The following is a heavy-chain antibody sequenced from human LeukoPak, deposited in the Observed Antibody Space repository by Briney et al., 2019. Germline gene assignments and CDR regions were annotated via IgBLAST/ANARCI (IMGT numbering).Heavy chain of an antibody. CDR3: AREQSPKWGLGERYFDY. J-gene: IGHJ4*02. D-gene: IGHD7-27*01. CDR2: MNYDGSDI. CDR1: GFSFHTYG. V-gene: IGHV3-33*01. Sequence: GRSVRLSCESSGFSFHTYGMHWVSQAPGKGLEWVAVMNYDGSDIYYGDSVRGRFTISRDNSKNTLYLQMNSLRAEDTAVYYCAREQSPKWGLGERYFDYWGQGTLVTVSS.